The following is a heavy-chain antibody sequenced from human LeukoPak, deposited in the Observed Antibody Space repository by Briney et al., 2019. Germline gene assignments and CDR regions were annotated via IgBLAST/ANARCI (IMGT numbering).Heavy chain of an antibody. V-gene: IGHV4-34*01. CDR2: INHSGST. CDR1: GGSFSGYY. D-gene: IGHD4-23*01. Sequence: PSETLSLTCAVYGGSFSGYYWSWIRQPPGKGLEWIGEINHSGSTNYNPSLKSRVTISVDTSKNQFSLKLSFVTAADTAVYYCARGLYGGNPYWYFDLWGRGTLVTVSS. CDR3: ARGLYGGNPYWYFDL. J-gene: IGHJ2*01.